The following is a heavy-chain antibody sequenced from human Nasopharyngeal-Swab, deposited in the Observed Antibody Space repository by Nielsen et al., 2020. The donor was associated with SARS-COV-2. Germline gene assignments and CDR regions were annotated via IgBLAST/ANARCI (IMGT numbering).Heavy chain of an antibody. CDR1: GYSFTSYW. J-gene: IGHJ3*02. CDR2: IYPGDSDT. D-gene: IGHD4-17*01. CDR3: ARLDRTVTRSDAFGI. V-gene: IGHV5-51*01. Sequence: GESLKISCKGSGYSFTSYWIGWVRQMPGKGLEWMGIIYPGDSDTRYSPSFQGQVTISADKSISTAYLQWSSLKASDTAMYYCARLDRTVTRSDAFGIWGQGTMVTVSS.